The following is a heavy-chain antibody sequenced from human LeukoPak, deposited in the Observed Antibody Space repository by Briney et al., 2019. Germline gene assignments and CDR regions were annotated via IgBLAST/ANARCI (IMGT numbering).Heavy chain of an antibody. D-gene: IGHD2-8*01. CDR3: ARGGLRVMVYRLYYMDV. J-gene: IGHJ6*03. V-gene: IGHV1-2*02. CDR2: INPNSGDT. Sequence: ASVKVSCKASGYTFTGYYMHWVRQAPGQGREWMGWINPNSGDTKYAQKFQGRVTMTRDTSISTAHMELTRLRSDDTAVYYCARGGLRVMVYRLYYMDVWGKGTTVTVSS. CDR1: GYTFTGYY.